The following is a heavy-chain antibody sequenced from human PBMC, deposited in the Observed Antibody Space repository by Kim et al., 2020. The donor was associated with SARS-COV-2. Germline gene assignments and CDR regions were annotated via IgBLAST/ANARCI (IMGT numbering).Heavy chain of an antibody. J-gene: IGHJ6*02. V-gene: IGHV1-18*01. CDR2: ISAYNGNT. CDR3: ARVRVSSGGSRSMISVGMDV. D-gene: IGHD2-15*01. CDR1: GYTFTSYG. Sequence: ASVKVSCKASGYTFTSYGISWVRQAPGQGLEWMGWISAYNGNTNYAQKLQGRVTMTTDTSTSTAYMELRSLRSDDTAVYYCARVRVSSGGSRSMISVGMDVWGQGTTVTVSS.